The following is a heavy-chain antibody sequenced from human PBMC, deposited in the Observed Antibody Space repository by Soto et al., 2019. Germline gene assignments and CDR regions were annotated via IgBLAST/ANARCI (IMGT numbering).Heavy chain of an antibody. CDR1: GFTFGDYA. V-gene: IGHV3-49*03. J-gene: IGHJ3*02. D-gene: IGHD1-7*01. CDR2: IRSKAYGGTT. CDR3: TRDRITGTTLDAFDI. Sequence: GGSLRLSCTASGFTFGDYAMSWFRQAPGKGLEWVGFIRSKAYGGTTEYAASVKGRFTISRDDSKSIAYLQMNSLKTEDTAVYYCTRDRITGTTLDAFDIWGQGTMVTVSS.